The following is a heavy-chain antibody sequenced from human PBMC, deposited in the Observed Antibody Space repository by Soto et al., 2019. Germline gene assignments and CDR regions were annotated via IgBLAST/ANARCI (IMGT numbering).Heavy chain of an antibody. CDR1: GYSINSGYY. CDR2: VYHTGST. CDR3: VRDGGRYDYSDY. D-gene: IGHD2-15*01. J-gene: IGHJ4*02. Sequence: SETLSLTCAVSGYSINSGYYWSWVRQSPEKGLEWIGSVYHTGSTYYNPSLKSRLTISVDTSRNQFSLKLNSVAAADTAVYFCVRDGGRYDYSDYWGQGTLVTV. V-gene: IGHV4-38-2*02.